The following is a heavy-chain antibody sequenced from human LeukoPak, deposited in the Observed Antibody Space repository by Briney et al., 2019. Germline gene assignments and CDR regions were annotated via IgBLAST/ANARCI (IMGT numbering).Heavy chain of an antibody. CDR3: AKDSLFHYGDYVVY. D-gene: IGHD4-17*01. CDR2: ISGSGGST. CDR1: GFTFSSYA. Sequence: PGGSLRLSCAASGFTFSSYAMSWVRQAPGEGLEWVSAISGSGGSTYYADSVKGRFTTSRDNSKNTLYLQMNSLRAEDTAVYYCAKDSLFHYGDYVVYWGQGTLVTVSS. J-gene: IGHJ4*02. V-gene: IGHV3-23*01.